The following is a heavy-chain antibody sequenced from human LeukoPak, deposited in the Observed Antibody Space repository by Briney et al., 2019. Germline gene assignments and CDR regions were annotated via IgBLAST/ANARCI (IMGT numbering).Heavy chain of an antibody. Sequence: SETLSLTCTVSGGSISSSSYSWGWIRQPPGKGLEWIGSIYYSGSTYYNPSLKSRVTISVDTSKNQFSLKLSSVTAADTAVYYCAREGYSSSWYHPLDYWGQGTLVTVSS. J-gene: IGHJ4*02. CDR1: GGSISSSSYS. D-gene: IGHD6-13*01. CDR2: IYYSGST. V-gene: IGHV4-39*07. CDR3: AREGYSSSWYHPLDY.